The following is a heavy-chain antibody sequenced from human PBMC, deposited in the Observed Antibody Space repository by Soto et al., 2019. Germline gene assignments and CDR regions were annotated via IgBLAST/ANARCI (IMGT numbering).Heavy chain of an antibody. CDR1: GGTFSSYT. J-gene: IGHJ4*02. CDR3: ARADAAAGRGNFDY. D-gene: IGHD6-13*01. CDR2: IIPILGIA. Sequence: QVQLVQSGAEVKKPGSSVKVSCKASGGTFSSYTISWVRQAPGQGLEWMGRIIPILGIANYAQKFQGRVTITADKSTSTAYMELSSLRSEDTAVYYCARADAAAGRGNFDYWGQGTLVTVSS. V-gene: IGHV1-69*02.